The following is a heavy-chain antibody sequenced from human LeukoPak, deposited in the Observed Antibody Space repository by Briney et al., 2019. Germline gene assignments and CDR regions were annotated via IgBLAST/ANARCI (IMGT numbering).Heavy chain of an antibody. D-gene: IGHD6-13*01. Sequence: PGGSLRLSCAASGFTFSTYSMNWVRQAPGKGLEWVSYITSSGDTIYYADSVKGRFTISRDNSKNTLYLQMNSLRAEDTAVYYCAKDNSAAAGTGYWGQGTLVTVSS. CDR2: ITSSGDTI. CDR1: GFTFSTYS. V-gene: IGHV3-48*01. CDR3: AKDNSAAAGTGY. J-gene: IGHJ4*02.